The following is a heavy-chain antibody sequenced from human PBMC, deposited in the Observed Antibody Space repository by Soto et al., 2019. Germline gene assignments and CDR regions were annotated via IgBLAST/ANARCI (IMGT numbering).Heavy chain of an antibody. V-gene: IGHV1-69*02. CDR2: IIPVLSMS. J-gene: IGHJ4*02. CDR3: ATSYGSGSRPFDY. D-gene: IGHD3-10*01. CDR1: EKTSTSYT. Sequence: QVQLVQSGAEVKKPGPSVKVSCKAPEKTSTSYTLAWFHKAPGHALGWVGRIIPVLSMSNSAPKFQDRVSMFADKSTGTAYMELRGLRSDDTAVYYCATSYGSGSRPFDYWGQGTLVTVSS.